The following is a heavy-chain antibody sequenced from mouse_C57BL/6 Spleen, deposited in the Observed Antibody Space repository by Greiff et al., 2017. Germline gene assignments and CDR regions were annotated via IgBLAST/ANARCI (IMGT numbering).Heavy chain of an antibody. V-gene: IGHV1-81*01. J-gene: IGHJ4*01. CDR1: GYTFTSYG. Sequence: LQESGAELARPGASVKLSCKASGYTFTSYGISWVKQRTGQGLEWIGEIYPRSGNTYYNEKFKGKATLTEDKSSSTAYMELRSLTSEDSAVYFCARWGAAQGAMDYWGQGTSVTVSS. CDR3: ARWGAAQGAMDY. CDR2: IYPRSGNT. D-gene: IGHD3-2*02.